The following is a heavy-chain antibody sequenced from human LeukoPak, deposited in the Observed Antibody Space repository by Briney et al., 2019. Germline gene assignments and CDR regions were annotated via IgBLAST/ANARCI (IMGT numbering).Heavy chain of an antibody. CDR3: ARDPPRGSGSYHALVI. J-gene: IGHJ3*02. CDR1: GGSISSSSYY. Sequence: PSETLSLTCTVSGGSISSSSYYWGWIRQPPGKGLEWIGSIYYSGSTYYNPSLKSRVTISMDPSKNQFSLKLSSVTAADTAVYYCARDPPRGSGSYHALVIWGQGTMVTVSS. CDR2: IYYSGST. V-gene: IGHV4-39*07. D-gene: IGHD3-10*01.